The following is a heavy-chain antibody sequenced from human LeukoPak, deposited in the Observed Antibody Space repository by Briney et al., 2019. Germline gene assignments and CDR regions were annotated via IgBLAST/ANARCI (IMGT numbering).Heavy chain of an antibody. D-gene: IGHD6-13*01. CDR3: ARGSGSSNYLADY. Sequence: ASVKVSCKASGYTFSGYYMHWVRQAPGQGLEWMGIINSSGGFTNYVQKFQGRVTMTRDTSTSTVYMELSSLRSEDTAVYYCARGSGSSNYLADYWGQGTLVTVSS. V-gene: IGHV1-46*01. CDR2: INSSGGFT. J-gene: IGHJ4*02. CDR1: GYTFSGYY.